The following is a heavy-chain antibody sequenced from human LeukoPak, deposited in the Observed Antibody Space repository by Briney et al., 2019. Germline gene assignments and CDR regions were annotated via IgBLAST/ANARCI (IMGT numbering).Heavy chain of an antibody. V-gene: IGHV4-30-4*01. CDR2: IYYSGST. J-gene: IGHJ5*02. Sequence: SETLSPTCTVSGRSISSGDDYWSWIRQPPGKGLEWFGYIYYSGSTYYNPSLKGRVTISVDTSKNQFSLKLSSVTAADTAVYYCARVSRPDNNGSGFDPWGQATLVTAPS. D-gene: IGHD3-10*01. CDR1: GRSISSGDDY. CDR3: ARVSRPDNNGSGFDP.